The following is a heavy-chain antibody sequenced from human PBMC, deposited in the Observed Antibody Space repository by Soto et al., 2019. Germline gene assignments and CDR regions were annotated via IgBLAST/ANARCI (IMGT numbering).Heavy chain of an antibody. V-gene: IGHV3-30*18. J-gene: IGHJ4*02. CDR2: ISYDGSTK. D-gene: IGHD1-26*01. CDR1: GFTFSSYG. CDR3: AKEAGGSYYFFDY. Sequence: GGSLRLSCAASGFTFSSYGMHWVRQAPGKGLEWVAFISYDGSTKYYADSVKGRFTISRDDSKDTLYLQMSSLRAEDTAVYYCAKEAGGSYYFFDYWGQGTLVTVSS.